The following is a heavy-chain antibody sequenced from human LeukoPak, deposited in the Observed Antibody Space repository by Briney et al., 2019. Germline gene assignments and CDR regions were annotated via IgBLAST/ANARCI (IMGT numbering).Heavy chain of an antibody. CDR2: IYYSGST. D-gene: IGHD6-19*01. CDR1: GGSISSYY. V-gene: IGHV4-59*08. Sequence: SETLSLTCTVSGGSISSYYWSWIRQPPGKGLEWIGYIYYSGSTSYNPSLKSRVTISVDTSKNQFSVKLSSVTAADTAVYYCARLSVAGQDYWGQGTLVTVSS. CDR3: ARLSVAGQDY. J-gene: IGHJ4*02.